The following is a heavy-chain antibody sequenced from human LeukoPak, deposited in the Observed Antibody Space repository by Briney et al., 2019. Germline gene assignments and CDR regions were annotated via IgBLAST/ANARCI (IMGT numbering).Heavy chain of an antibody. CDR1: GYTFTSYD. V-gene: IGHV1-8*01. CDR2: MNPNSGNT. J-gene: IGHJ3*02. Sequence: GASVKVSCKASGYTFTSYDINWVRQATGQGLEWMGWMNPNSGNTGYAQKFQGRVTMTRNTSISTAYMELSSLRSEDTAVYYCARGPSPDSSFVPYAFDIWGQGTMVTVSS. CDR3: ARGPSPDSSFVPYAFDI. D-gene: IGHD6-6*01.